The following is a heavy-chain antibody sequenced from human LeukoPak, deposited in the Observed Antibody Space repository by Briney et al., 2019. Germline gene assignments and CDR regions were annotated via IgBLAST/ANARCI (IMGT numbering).Heavy chain of an antibody. J-gene: IGHJ3*02. CDR3: ARTPPDAFDI. CDR2: IHYSGRT. V-gene: IGHV4-39*01. CDR1: GGSISNTGYY. Sequence: SETLSLTCSVSGGSISNTGYYWGWIRQPPGKGLEWIGGIHYSGRTYYNPSLKSRVTMPVDTSKNQFSLKLSSVTAADTAVYYCARTPPDAFDIWGQGTMVTVSS.